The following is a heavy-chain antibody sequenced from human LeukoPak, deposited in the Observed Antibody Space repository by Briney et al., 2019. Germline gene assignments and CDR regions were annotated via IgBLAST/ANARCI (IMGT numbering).Heavy chain of an antibody. CDR2: IKQDGSEK. CDR1: GFTFSSYW. CDR3: ARVQYCSSTSCYNGVGFDY. D-gene: IGHD2-2*02. Sequence: GGSLRLSRAASGFTFSSYWMSWVRQAPGKGLEWVANIKQDGSEKYYVDSVKGRFTISRDNAKNSLYLQMNSLRAEDTAVYYCARVQYCSSTSCYNGVGFDYWGQGTLVTVSS. V-gene: IGHV3-7*04. J-gene: IGHJ4*02.